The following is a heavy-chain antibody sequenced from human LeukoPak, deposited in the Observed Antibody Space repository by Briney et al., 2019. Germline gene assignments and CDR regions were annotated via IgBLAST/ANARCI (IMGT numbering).Heavy chain of an antibody. CDR1: GFTFSSYA. CDR2: ISGSGGST. V-gene: IGHV3-23*01. D-gene: IGHD3-3*01. CDR3: ARRDFWSGYSMYYYYYGMDV. J-gene: IGHJ6*02. Sequence: GGSLRLSCAASGFTFSSYAMSWVRQAPGKGLEWVSAISGSGGSTYYADSVKGRFTISRDNSKNTLYLQMNSLGAEDTAVYYCARRDFWSGYSMYYYYYGMDVWGQGTTVTVSS.